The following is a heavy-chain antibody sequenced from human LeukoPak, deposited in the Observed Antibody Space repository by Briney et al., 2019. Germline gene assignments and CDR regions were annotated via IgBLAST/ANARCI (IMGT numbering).Heavy chain of an antibody. V-gene: IGHV2-5*01. CDR1: GFSLSTSGVG. CDR2: IYWNDDK. D-gene: IGHD6-13*01. Sequence: SGPTLVNPTQTLTLTCTFSGFSLSTSGVGVSWIRQPPGKALEWLALIYWNDDKRYSPSLKSRLTITKDTSKNQVVLTMTNMDPVDTATYYCAHTYSSSWYNWFDPWGQGTLVTVSS. J-gene: IGHJ5*02. CDR3: AHTYSSSWYNWFDP.